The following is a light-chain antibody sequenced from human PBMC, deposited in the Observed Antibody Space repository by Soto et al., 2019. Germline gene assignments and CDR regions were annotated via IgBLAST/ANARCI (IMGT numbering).Light chain of an antibody. V-gene: IGLV2-14*01. CDR2: EVS. CDR3: SSYTSNSTLYV. CDR1: SSDGGGYNY. Sequence: QSALTQPASVSGSPGQSITISCTGTSSDGGGYNYVSWYQQHPGKAPKLMIYEVSNRPSGVSNRFSGSKSGNTASLTISGLQAADEADYYCSSYTSNSTLYVFGTGTKVTVL. J-gene: IGLJ1*01.